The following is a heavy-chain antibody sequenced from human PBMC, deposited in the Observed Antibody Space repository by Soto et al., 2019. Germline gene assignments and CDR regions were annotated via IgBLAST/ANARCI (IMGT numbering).Heavy chain of an antibody. Sequence: QVQLQESGPGLVKSSETLSLTCNVSGGSITGAYYWNWIRQHPRKGLEWIGSIHYRGSTYYSPSLKSRITISLDRSNNQFSLKLSSVTAADTLVYYCARVRDCFGLDVWGQGSTVTVSS. CDR2: IHYRGST. J-gene: IGHJ6*02. D-gene: IGHD2-21*02. V-gene: IGHV4-31*03. CDR1: GGSITGAYY. CDR3: ARVRDCFGLDV.